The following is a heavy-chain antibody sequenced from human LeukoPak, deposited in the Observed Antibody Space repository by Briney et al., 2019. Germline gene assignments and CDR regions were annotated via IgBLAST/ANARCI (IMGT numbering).Heavy chain of an antibody. V-gene: IGHV3-23*01. J-gene: IGHJ6*03. D-gene: IGHD2-15*01. Sequence: GGSLRLSCAASGFTFSSYAMSWVRQAPGKGLGWVSAISGSGGSTYYADSVKGRFTISRDNSKNTLYLQMNSLRAEDTAVYYCAKGGYCSGGSCPLYYYYMDVWGKGTTVTVSS. CDR1: GFTFSSYA. CDR3: AKGGYCSGGSCPLYYYYMDV. CDR2: ISGSGGST.